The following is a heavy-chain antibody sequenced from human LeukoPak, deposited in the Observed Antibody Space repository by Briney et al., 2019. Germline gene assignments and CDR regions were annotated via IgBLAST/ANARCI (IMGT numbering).Heavy chain of an antibody. V-gene: IGHV3-30*18. J-gene: IGHJ3*02. CDR2: ISYDGSNK. Sequence: GGSLRLSCAASGFTFSTYGMHWVRQAPDKGLEWVAVISYDGSNKYYADSVKGRFTISRDNSKNTFYLQMNSLRAEDTAVYYCAKLIPAAATIDAFDIWGQGTMVTVSS. CDR3: AKLIPAAATIDAFDI. CDR1: GFTFSTYG. D-gene: IGHD2-2*01.